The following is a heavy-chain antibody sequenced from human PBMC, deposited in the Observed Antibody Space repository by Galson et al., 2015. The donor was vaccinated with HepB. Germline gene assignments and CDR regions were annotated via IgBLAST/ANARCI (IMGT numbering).Heavy chain of an antibody. J-gene: IGHJ6*02. Sequence: SLRLSCAASGFTFSSYAMHWVRQAPGKGLEWVAVISYDGSNKYYADSVKGRFTISRDNSKNTLYLQMNSLRAEDTAVYYCASLPDTRFGEFVGYGMDVWGQGTTVTVSS. CDR3: ASLPDTRFGEFVGYGMDV. D-gene: IGHD3-10*01. CDR1: GFTFSSYA. CDR2: ISYDGSNK. V-gene: IGHV3-30*04.